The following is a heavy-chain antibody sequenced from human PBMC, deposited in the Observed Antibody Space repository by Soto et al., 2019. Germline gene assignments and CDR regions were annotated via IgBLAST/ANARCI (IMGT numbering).Heavy chain of an antibody. V-gene: IGHV3-11*06. Sequence: GGSLRLSCAASGFTFSDYYMSWIRQAPGKGLEWVSYISSSSSYTNYADSVKGRFTISRDNAKNSLYLQMNSLRAEDTAVYYCARDQHSGITMIAPIWGQGTMVTVSS. CDR2: ISSSSSYT. J-gene: IGHJ3*02. CDR1: GFTFSDYY. D-gene: IGHD3-22*01. CDR3: ARDQHSGITMIAPI.